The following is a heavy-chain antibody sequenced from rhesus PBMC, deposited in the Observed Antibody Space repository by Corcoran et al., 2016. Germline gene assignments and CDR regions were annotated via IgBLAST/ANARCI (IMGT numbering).Heavy chain of an antibody. V-gene: IGHV4S2*01. CDR1: GAPIGDNY. J-gene: IGHJ4*01. D-gene: IGHD1-44*01. Sequence: QVQLQESGPGLVKPSETLPLTCAVSGAPIGDNYWSWIRLAPGRGLEWIGRIYGRRGTPDYNPSFNSRVAISIDTSNNQLSLRLKSVTAADTAVYYCAKAGVATDFDYWGQGVLVTVSS. CDR2: IYGRRGTP. CDR3: AKAGVATDFDY.